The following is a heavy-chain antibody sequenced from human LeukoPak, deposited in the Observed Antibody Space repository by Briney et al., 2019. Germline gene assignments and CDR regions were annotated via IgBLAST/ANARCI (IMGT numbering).Heavy chain of an antibody. CDR3: ARKESIAVAGTNYYYGMDV. V-gene: IGHV3-64D*09. Sequence: PGGSLRLSCSASGFTFSSYAMHWVRQAPGKGLEYVSAISSNGGSTYYADSVKGRFTISRDNSKNTLYLQMSSLRAEDTAVYYCARKESIAVAGTNYYYGMDVWGQGTTVTVYS. J-gene: IGHJ6*02. CDR2: ISSNGGST. CDR1: GFTFSSYA. D-gene: IGHD6-19*01.